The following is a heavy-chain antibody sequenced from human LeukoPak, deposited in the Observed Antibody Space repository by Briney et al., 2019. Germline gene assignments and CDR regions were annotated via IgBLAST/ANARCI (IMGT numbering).Heavy chain of an antibody. CDR1: GFTFSSYG. Sequence: HPGESLRLSCAASGFTFSSYGMHWVRQAPGKGLEWVAVISYDGSNKYYADSVKGRFTISRDNSKNTLYLQMNSLRAEDTAVYYCAKDNSGSYHDYWGQGTLVTVSS. CDR3: AKDNSGSYHDY. V-gene: IGHV3-30*18. J-gene: IGHJ4*02. CDR2: ISYDGSNK. D-gene: IGHD1-26*01.